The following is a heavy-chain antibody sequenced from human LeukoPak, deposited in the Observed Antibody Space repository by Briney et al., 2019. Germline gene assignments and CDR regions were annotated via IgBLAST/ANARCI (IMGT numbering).Heavy chain of an antibody. CDR3: ATRVV. V-gene: IGHV3-48*03. J-gene: IGHJ4*02. Sequence: QPGGSLRLSCVASGFSFSTFEMNWVRQAPGKGLEWISYISDRGSTMYYADSVKGRFTISRDSARNSLYLQMSSLRAEDTAVYYCATRVVRGQGTLVTVSS. CDR2: ISDRGSTM. CDR1: GFSFSTFE.